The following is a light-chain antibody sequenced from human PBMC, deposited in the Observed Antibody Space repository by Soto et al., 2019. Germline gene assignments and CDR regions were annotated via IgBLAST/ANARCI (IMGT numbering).Light chain of an antibody. CDR3: QQHGTSSWT. CDR1: QSVSSSY. Sequence: EIVLTQSPGTLSLSPGERATLSCRASQSVSSSYLAWYQQKPGQAPRLLIYGASSRATGIPDRFSGSGSGTDFSLNISRLEPEDFAVYYCQQHGTSSWTFGQGTKVEIK. J-gene: IGKJ1*01. V-gene: IGKV3-20*01. CDR2: GAS.